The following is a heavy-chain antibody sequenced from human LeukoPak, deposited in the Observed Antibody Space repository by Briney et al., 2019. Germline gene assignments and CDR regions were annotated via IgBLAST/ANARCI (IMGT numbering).Heavy chain of an antibody. Sequence: GASVKVSCKASGYTFTGYYMHWVRQAPGQGLEWMGWINPNSGGTNYAQKFQGRVTMTRDTSISTAYMELSRLRSGDTAVYYCARDLIEDYDSSGYYYVIYDYWGQGTLVTVSS. V-gene: IGHV1-2*02. CDR3: ARDLIEDYDSSGYYYVIYDY. D-gene: IGHD3-22*01. J-gene: IGHJ4*02. CDR1: GYTFTGYY. CDR2: INPNSGGT.